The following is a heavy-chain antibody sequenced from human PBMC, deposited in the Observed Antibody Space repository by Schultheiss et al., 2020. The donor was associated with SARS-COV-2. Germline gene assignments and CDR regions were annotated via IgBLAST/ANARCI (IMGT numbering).Heavy chain of an antibody. D-gene: IGHD6-6*01. J-gene: IGHJ6*02. CDR1: GGSISSGGYY. CDR3: ARDGDSSSSDPNYYYGMDV. Sequence: SETLSLTCTVSGGSISSGGYYWSWIRQHPGKGLEWIGYISNSGSTYYNPSLKSRVTISVDKSKNQFSLKLSSVTAADTAVYYCARDGDSSSSDPNYYYGMDVWGQGTTVTVSS. V-gene: IGHV4-31*03. CDR2: ISNSGST.